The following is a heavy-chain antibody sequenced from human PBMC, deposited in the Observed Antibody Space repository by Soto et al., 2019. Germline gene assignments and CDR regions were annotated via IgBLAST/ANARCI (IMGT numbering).Heavy chain of an antibody. D-gene: IGHD3-16*01. V-gene: IGHV4-34*01. CDR2: INHSGST. Sequence: SETLSLTCAVYGGSFSGYYWSWIRQPPGKGLEWIGEINHSGSTNYNPSLKSRVTISVDTSKNQFSLKLSSVTAADTAVYYCARVTRKYDPQILSWFDPWGQGILVTVSS. J-gene: IGHJ5*02. CDR3: ARVTRKYDPQILSWFDP. CDR1: GGSFSGYY.